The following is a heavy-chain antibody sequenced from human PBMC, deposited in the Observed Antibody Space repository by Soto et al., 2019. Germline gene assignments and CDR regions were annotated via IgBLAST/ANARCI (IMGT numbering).Heavy chain of an antibody. Sequence: PSENLSLTYNVFGVSISSYYWSCIRQPPGKRLEWIGYIYYSGSTNYNPSLKSRVTISVDTSKNQFSLKLSSVTAADTAVYYCARPRYCSGGSCSNRDAFDIWGQGTMVTVSS. CDR2: IYYSGST. CDR1: GVSISSYY. D-gene: IGHD2-15*01. CDR3: ARPRYCSGGSCSNRDAFDI. J-gene: IGHJ3*02. V-gene: IGHV4-59*08.